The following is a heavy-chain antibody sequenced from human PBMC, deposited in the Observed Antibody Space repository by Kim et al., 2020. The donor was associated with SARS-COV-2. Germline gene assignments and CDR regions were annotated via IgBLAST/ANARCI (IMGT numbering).Heavy chain of an antibody. CDR3: AKDLPYYDILTGIDY. Sequence: SVKSRFTIPRDNSKHTLYLQMNSLRAEDTAVFYCAKDLPYYDILTGIDYWGQGTLVTVSS. D-gene: IGHD3-9*01. J-gene: IGHJ4*02. V-gene: IGHV3-30*02.